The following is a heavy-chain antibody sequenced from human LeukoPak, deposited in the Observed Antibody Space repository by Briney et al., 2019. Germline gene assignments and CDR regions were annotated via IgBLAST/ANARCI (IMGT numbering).Heavy chain of an antibody. Sequence: GGSLRLSCAASGFTFSSYAMHWVRQAPGKGLEYVSAISSNGVITYYANSVKGRFTISRDSSKNTLYLQMGSLRAEDMAVYYCARGSTVTSAGLGDYWGQGTLVTVSS. CDR1: GFTFSSYA. CDR2: ISSNGVIT. V-gene: IGHV3-64*01. J-gene: IGHJ4*02. CDR3: ARGSTVTSAGLGDY. D-gene: IGHD4-17*01.